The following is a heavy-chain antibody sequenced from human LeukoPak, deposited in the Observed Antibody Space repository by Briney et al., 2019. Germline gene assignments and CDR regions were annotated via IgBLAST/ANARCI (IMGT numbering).Heavy chain of an antibody. CDR3: ARLPITKRAMDV. D-gene: IGHD3-3*01. CDR1: GDSIRSGDSY. V-gene: IGHV4-39*01. J-gene: IGHJ6*02. Sequence: SETLSLTCSVSGDSIRSGDSYWGWIRQNPWKGLEWIGSIYYVGSPHYNPSLNSRQVTMSVDTLKNQFSLKLTSVTAADTAVYYCARLPITKRAMDVWGQGTTATVSS. CDR2: IYYVGSP.